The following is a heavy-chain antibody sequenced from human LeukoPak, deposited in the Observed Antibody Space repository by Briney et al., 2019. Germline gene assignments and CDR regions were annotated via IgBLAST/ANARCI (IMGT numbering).Heavy chain of an antibody. Sequence: PGGSLSLSCAASGFTFSSYSMNWVRQAPGKGLEWVSSISSSSSYIYYADSVKGRFTIPRDNAKNSLYLQMNSLRAEDTAVYYCARDGVTGSDDYWGQGTLVTVSS. V-gene: IGHV3-21*01. CDR1: GFTFSSYS. D-gene: IGHD1-14*01. CDR3: ARDGVTGSDDY. J-gene: IGHJ4*02. CDR2: ISSSSSYI.